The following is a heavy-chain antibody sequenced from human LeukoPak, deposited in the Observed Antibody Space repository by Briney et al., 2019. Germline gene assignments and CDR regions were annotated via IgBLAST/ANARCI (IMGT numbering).Heavy chain of an antibody. D-gene: IGHD5-12*01. CDR1: GGSITNYY. J-gene: IGHJ4*02. V-gene: IGHV4-59*01. CDR2: ISYSGST. CDR3: ARGARGYPDDNFDY. Sequence: PSETPSLTCTVSGGSITNYYWSWIRQPPGKGLEWIGYISYSGSTNYSPSLKSRVTISVDTSKKQFSLNLNSVTAADTAIYYCARGARGYPDDNFDYWGQGTLVTVSS.